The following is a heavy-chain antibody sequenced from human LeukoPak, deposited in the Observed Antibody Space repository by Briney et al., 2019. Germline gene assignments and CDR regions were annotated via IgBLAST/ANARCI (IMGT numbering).Heavy chain of an antibody. J-gene: IGHJ5*02. V-gene: IGHV1-69*04. CDR1: GGTFSSYA. CDR3: AADREPTDPYKWVDP. CDR2: IIPILGIA. Sequence: ASVKVSCKASGGTFSSYAISWVRQAPGQGLEWMGRIIPILGIANYAQKFQGRVTITADKSTSTAYMELSSLRSEDTAVYYCAADREPTDPYKWVDPWGQGTQVIVSS. D-gene: IGHD1-1*01.